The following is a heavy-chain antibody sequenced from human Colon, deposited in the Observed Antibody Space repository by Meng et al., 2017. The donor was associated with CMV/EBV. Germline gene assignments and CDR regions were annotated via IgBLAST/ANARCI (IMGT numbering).Heavy chain of an antibody. Sequence: ASVKVSCKASGYTFTEYYMHWVRQAPGQGLEWMGWINPNSGGTNYAQKFQGRVTMTRDTSISTAYMELRRLRSDDTAVYYCARLGYDSSDYDAFHIWGQGTMVTVSS. V-gene: IGHV1-2*02. CDR3: ARLGYDSSDYDAFHI. CDR1: GYTFTEYY. CDR2: INPNSGGT. D-gene: IGHD3-22*01. J-gene: IGHJ3*02.